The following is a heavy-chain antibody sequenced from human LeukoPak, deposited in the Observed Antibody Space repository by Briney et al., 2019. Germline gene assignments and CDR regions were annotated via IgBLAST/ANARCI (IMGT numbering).Heavy chain of an antibody. D-gene: IGHD5-18*01. CDR3: ARTLRYSYGTEGWFDP. CDR2: ISSNSSYT. CDR1: GFTFSDYY. J-gene: IGHJ5*02. Sequence: GGSLRLSCAASGFTFSDYYMSWIRQAPGKGLEWVSYISSNSSYTNYAGSVKGRFTISRDNAKNSLYLQMNSLRAEDTAVYYCARTLRYSYGTEGWFDPWGQGTLVTVSS. V-gene: IGHV3-11*06.